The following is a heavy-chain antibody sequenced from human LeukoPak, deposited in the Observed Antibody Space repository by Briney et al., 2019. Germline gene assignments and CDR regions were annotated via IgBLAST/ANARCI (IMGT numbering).Heavy chain of an antibody. V-gene: IGHV3-33*06. CDR1: GFTFSSYG. D-gene: IGHD2-2*02. CDR3: AKESRDSVVVPAAIAPDAFDI. J-gene: IGHJ3*02. CDR2: IWYDGSNK. Sequence: PGRSLRLSCAASGFTFSSYGMHWVRQAPGKGLEWVAVIWYDGSNKYYADSVKGRFTISRDNSKNTLYLQMNSLRAEDTAVYYCAKESRDSVVVPAAIAPDAFDIWGQGRMVTVCS.